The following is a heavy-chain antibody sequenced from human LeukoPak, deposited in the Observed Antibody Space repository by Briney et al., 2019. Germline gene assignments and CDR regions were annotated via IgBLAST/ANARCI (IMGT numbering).Heavy chain of an antibody. J-gene: IGHJ4*02. CDR3: AAHRYSGSFLFDY. D-gene: IGHD1-26*01. CDR1: GYTFTGYQ. V-gene: IGHV1-2*02. CDR2: INPNSGAT. Sequence: ASVKVSCTASGYTFTGYQMHWVRQAPGQRLEWMGWINPNSGATKYAQSLQGRVTLTTDTSISTAYMDLSRLTSDDTAVYYCAAHRYSGSFLFDYWGQGTLVTVSS.